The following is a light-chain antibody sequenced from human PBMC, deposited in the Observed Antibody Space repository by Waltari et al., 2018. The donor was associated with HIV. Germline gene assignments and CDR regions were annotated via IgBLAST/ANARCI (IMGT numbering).Light chain of an antibody. CDR3: QVWVDSRDVAVI. Sequence: TQPPSVSVAPGKTARITCGGDNIGGKLVHWYQQKPGPAPVLVICDDNDRPSGIPDRFSGSNSGNTATLTISRVEGGDEADYYCQVWVDSRDVAVIFGGGTKLTVL. CDR1: NIGGKL. J-gene: IGLJ2*01. CDR2: DDN. V-gene: IGLV3-21*04.